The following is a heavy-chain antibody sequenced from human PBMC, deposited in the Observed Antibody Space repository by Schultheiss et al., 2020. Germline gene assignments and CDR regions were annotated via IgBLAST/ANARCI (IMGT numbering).Heavy chain of an antibody. CDR2: IYYSGST. D-gene: IGHD5-24*01. J-gene: IGHJ4*02. V-gene: IGHV4-34*01. CDR1: GGSFSGYY. Sequence: SETLSLTCAVYGGSFSGYYWSWIRQPPGKGLEWIGYIYYSGSTYYNPSLKSRVTISVDTSKNQFSLKLSSVTAADTAVYYCARASRDGYWFRAFDIWGEGTLVNVSS. CDR3: ARASRDGYWFRAFDI.